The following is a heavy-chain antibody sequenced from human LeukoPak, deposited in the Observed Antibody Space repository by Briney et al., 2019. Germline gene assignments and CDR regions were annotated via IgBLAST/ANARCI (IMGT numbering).Heavy chain of an antibody. V-gene: IGHV3-23*01. CDR2: ISKSGDST. CDR3: AREGLGAAAGTFDY. D-gene: IGHD6-13*01. CDR1: GFTFSSYA. Sequence: GGSLRLSCAASGFTFSSYAMSWVRQAPGKGLAWVLGISKSGDSTDYADSVKGRFTVSRDNSKNTLSLQMNSLRAGDTAVYYCAREGLGAAAGTFDYWGQGTLVTVSS. J-gene: IGHJ4*02.